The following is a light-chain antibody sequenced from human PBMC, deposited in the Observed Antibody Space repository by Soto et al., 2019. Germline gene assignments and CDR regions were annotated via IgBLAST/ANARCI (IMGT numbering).Light chain of an antibody. J-gene: IGKJ4*01. CDR2: WAS. Sequence: DIVMTQSPDSLAVSLGERATINCKSSQSVLYSSNNKNYLVWYQQKPGQPPKLLLYWASTRESGVPDRFSGSGSGTDFTLTIRSLQAEDVEVYYCQQYYSTPLTFGGGTKVDSK. V-gene: IGKV4-1*01. CDR3: QQYYSTPLT. CDR1: QSVLYSSNNKNY.